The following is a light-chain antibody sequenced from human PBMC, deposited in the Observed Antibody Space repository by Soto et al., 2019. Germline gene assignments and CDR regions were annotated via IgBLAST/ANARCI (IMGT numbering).Light chain of an antibody. CDR1: QSLSGSY. J-gene: IGKJ1*01. CDR2: GVS. CDR3: HQYGSSPRT. Sequence: EIVLTQSPGTLSLSPGERATLSCRASQSLSGSYLAWYQQKPGQAPRLLIYGVSNRATGIPDRFSGSGSGTDFTLTISRLEAEDFAVYYCHQYGSSPRTFGQGTKVEIK. V-gene: IGKV3-20*01.